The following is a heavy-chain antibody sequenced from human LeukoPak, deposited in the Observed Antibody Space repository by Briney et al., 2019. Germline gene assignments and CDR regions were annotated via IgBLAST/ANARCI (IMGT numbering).Heavy chain of an antibody. J-gene: IGHJ4*02. CDR1: GFTFSNHY. V-gene: IGHV3-72*01. D-gene: IGHD6-13*01. CDR3: ARDTAAALDY. CDR2: TKNKGERYIT. Sequence: PGGSLRLSCAASGFTFSNHYMDWVRQAPGKGLEWISRTKNKGERYITDYAASVRGRFFSSRDDSKNSLYLQMNSLQTDDSGMYYCARDTAAALDYWGQGILVTVSS.